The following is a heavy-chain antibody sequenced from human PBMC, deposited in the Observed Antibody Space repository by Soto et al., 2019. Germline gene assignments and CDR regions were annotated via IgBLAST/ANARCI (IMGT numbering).Heavy chain of an antibody. J-gene: IGHJ6*02. V-gene: IGHV6-1*01. CDR2: TYYRSKWYN. Sequence: SQTLSLTCAISGDSVSSHSAAWNWIRQSPSRGLEWLGRTYYRSKWYNDYAVSVKSRITINPDTSKNQFSLQLNSVTPEDTAVYYCARDCTNGVCYPSYHYGMDVWGQGTTVTVSS. CDR1: GDSVSSHSAA. CDR3: ARDCTNGVCYPSYHYGMDV. D-gene: IGHD2-8*01.